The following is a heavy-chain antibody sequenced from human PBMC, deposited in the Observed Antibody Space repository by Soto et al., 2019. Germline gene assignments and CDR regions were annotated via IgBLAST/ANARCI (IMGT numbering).Heavy chain of an antibody. Sequence: GGSLRLSCAASGFTFSTYNMNWVRQAPGKGLEWISDISSGSSTIYYADSVEGRFTISRDNAKNSLYLQMNSLRDEDTAVYYCARPQIMGTSLMSAFDIWGRGTMVTVSS. D-gene: IGHD1-26*01. V-gene: IGHV3-48*02. CDR2: ISSGSSTI. J-gene: IGHJ3*02. CDR1: GFTFSTYN. CDR3: ARPQIMGTSLMSAFDI.